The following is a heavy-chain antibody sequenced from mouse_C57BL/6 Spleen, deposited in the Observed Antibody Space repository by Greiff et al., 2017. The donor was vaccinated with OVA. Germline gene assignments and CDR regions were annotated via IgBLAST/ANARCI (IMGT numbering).Heavy chain of an antibody. J-gene: IGHJ1*03. V-gene: IGHV1-39*01. CDR1: GYSFTDYN. D-gene: IGHD1-1*01. Sequence: EVKLQESGPELVKPGASVKISCKASGYSFTDYNMNWVKQSNGKSLEWIGVINPNYGTTSYNQKFKGKATLTVDQSSSTAYMQLNSLTSEDSAVYYCARGYYGSSPWYFDVWGTGTTVTVSS. CDR3: ARGYYGSSPWYFDV. CDR2: INPNYGTT.